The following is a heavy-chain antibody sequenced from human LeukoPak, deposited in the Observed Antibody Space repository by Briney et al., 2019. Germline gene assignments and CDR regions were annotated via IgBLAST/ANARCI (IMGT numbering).Heavy chain of an antibody. Sequence: PGRSLRLSCAASGFTFDDYAMHWVRQAPGKGLGWVSGISWNSGSIGYADSVKGRFTISRDNAKNSLYLQMNSLRAEDMALYDCAKDIGIAAAGHFDYWGQGTLVTVSS. D-gene: IGHD6-13*01. CDR2: ISWNSGSI. J-gene: IGHJ4*02. V-gene: IGHV3-9*03. CDR1: GFTFDDYA. CDR3: AKDIGIAAAGHFDY.